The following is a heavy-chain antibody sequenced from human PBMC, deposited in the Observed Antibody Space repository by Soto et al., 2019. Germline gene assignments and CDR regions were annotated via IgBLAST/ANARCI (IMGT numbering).Heavy chain of an antibody. CDR2: ISSSSSTI. CDR1: GFTFSSYS. D-gene: IGHD3-16*01. CDR3: ARDLSIWGSFPVGAFDI. J-gene: IGHJ3*02. V-gene: IGHV3-48*01. Sequence: GGSLRLSCAASGFTFSSYSMNWVRQAPGKGLEWVSYISSSSSTIYYADSVKGRFTISRDNAKNSLYLQMNSLRAEDTAVYYCARDLSIWGSFPVGAFDIWGQGTMVTVSS.